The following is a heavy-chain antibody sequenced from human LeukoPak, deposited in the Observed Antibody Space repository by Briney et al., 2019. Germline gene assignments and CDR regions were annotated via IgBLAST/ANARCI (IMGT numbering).Heavy chain of an antibody. D-gene: IGHD7-27*01. CDR3: VKGGTADRVGWTH. J-gene: IGHJ4*02. CDR2: INGNGGGS. CDR1: GFTFSDHA. Sequence: GGSLRLSCAASGFTFSDHAMSWVRQAPAKGLEWVSSINGNGGGSYYIDSVKGRFTVSRDNSENALYLQMNNLRTEDTAVYFCVKGGTADRVGWTHWGRGSLVTVFS. V-gene: IGHV3-23*01.